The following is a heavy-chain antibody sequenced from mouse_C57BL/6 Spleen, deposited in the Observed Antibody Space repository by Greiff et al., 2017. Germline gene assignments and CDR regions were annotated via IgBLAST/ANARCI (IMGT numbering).Heavy chain of an antibody. V-gene: IGHV1-55*01. CDR2: INPGSGST. Sequence: QVQLQQPGAELVKPGASVKMSCKASGYTFTSYWITWVKQRPGQGLEWIGDINPGSGSTNYNEKFKSKATLTVDTSTSTAYMQLSSLTSEDSAVYYCARSQLRLPAWFAYWGQGTLVTVSA. D-gene: IGHD3-2*02. CDR1: GYTFTSYW. J-gene: IGHJ3*01. CDR3: ARSQLRLPAWFAY.